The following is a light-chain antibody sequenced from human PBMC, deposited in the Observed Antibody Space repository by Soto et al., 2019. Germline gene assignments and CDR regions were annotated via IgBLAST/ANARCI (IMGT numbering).Light chain of an antibody. J-gene: IGLJ1*01. V-gene: IGLV3-21*02. CDR2: DDS. CDR3: QVWDSSSDHYV. Sequence: SYELTQPPSVSVAPGQTARITCGGKNIGSKSVHWYQQKPGQAPVLVVYDDSDRPSGITERFSGSNSGNTATLTISRVEAGDEADYYCQVWDSSSDHYVFGTGTKVTVL. CDR1: NIGSKS.